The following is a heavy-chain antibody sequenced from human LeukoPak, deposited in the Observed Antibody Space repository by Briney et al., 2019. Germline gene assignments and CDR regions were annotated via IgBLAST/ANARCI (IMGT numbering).Heavy chain of an antibody. CDR1: GYTFTSYY. J-gene: IGHJ4*02. Sequence: ASVKVSCKASGYTFTSYYMHWVRQAPGQGLEWMGIINPSGGSTSYAQKFQGRVTMTRDTSTSTVYMELSSLRSEDTAVYYCARDFHYHDSSGYHRGFDYWGQGTLVTVSS. D-gene: IGHD3-22*01. CDR2: INPSGGST. CDR3: ARDFHYHDSSGYHRGFDY. V-gene: IGHV1-46*01.